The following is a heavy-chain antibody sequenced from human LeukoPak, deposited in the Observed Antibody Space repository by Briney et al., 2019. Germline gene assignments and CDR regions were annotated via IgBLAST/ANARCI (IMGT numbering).Heavy chain of an antibody. Sequence: SETLSLTCTVSGGSISSSSYYWGWIRQPPGKGLEWIGYIYYSGSTNYNPSLKSRVTISVDTSKNQFSLKLSSVTAADTAVYYCARAVTGWFDPWGQGTLVTVSS. CDR1: GGSISSSSYY. J-gene: IGHJ5*02. V-gene: IGHV4-61*05. CDR3: ARAVTGWFDP. D-gene: IGHD4-17*01. CDR2: IYYSGST.